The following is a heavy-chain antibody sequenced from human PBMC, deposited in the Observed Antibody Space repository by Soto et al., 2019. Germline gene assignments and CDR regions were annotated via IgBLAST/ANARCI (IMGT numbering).Heavy chain of an antibody. Sequence: GGSLRLSCAASGFTFSSYGMHWVRQAPGKGLEWVAVISYDGSNKYYADSVKGRFTISRDNSKNTLYLQMNSLRAEDTAVYYCAKSPYSYGLLGVWYFDLWGRGTLVTVSS. CDR2: ISYDGSNK. V-gene: IGHV3-30*18. D-gene: IGHD5-18*01. CDR1: GFTFSSYG. J-gene: IGHJ2*01. CDR3: AKSPYSYGLLGVWYFDL.